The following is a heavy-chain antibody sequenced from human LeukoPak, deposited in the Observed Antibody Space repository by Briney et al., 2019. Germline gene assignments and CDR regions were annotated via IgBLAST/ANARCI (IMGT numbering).Heavy chain of an antibody. Sequence: GASAKVSCKASGYTLTSNAMHWVRQAPGQRPEWMGWINTGNGNTKYSQKFQGRVTISRDTSANTAYMEVSSLRSEDTAVYYCARGAAEGLDRWGQGTLVTVSS. CDR3: ARGAAEGLDR. CDR2: INTGNGNT. V-gene: IGHV1-3*04. CDR1: GYTLTSNA. D-gene: IGHD6-13*01. J-gene: IGHJ5*02.